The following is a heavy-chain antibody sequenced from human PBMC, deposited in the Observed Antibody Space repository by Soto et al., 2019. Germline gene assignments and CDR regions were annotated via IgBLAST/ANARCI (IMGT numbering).Heavy chain of an antibody. J-gene: IGHJ4*02. D-gene: IGHD4-17*01. CDR2: VSGGSGST. V-gene: IGHV3-23*01. CDR1: GFSFSTYG. CDR3: AKWIVYGDY. Sequence: EVQLLESGGGLVQPGGSLRLSCAVSGFSFSTYGVTWVRQAPGKGLEWVSGVSGGSGSTHYADSVKGWFTITGDNSKNTVYLQVNSLRVEDSAVYYCAKWIVYGDYWGQGTLVTVSS.